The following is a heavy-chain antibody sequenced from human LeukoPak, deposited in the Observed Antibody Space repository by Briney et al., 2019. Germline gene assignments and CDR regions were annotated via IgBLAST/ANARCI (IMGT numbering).Heavy chain of an antibody. CDR3: ARDPSPYGGRDYYYYYWMDV. Sequence: PGGSLRLSCAASGFTVSSNYMSWVRQGPGKGLEWVSVIYSGGSTYYADSVSGRFTISREHSKNTLYLQMTSLRAEDTAVYYCARDPSPYGGRDYYYYYWMDVGGEGTTVTVSS. J-gene: IGHJ6*01. CDR1: GFTVSSNY. CDR2: IYSGGST. V-gene: IGHV3-53*01. D-gene: IGHD1-26*01.